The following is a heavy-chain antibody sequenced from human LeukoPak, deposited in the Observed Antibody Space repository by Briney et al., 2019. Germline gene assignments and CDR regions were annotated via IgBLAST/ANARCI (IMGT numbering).Heavy chain of an antibody. J-gene: IGHJ5*02. CDR3: ARGVGDSSGYPPYNWFDP. CDR1: GYTFTGYY. D-gene: IGHD3-22*01. V-gene: IGHV1-2*02. CDR2: INPNSGGT. Sequence: ASVKVSCKASGYTFTGYYMHWVRQAPGQGLEWMGWINPNSGGTNYAQKFQGRVTVTRDTSISTAYMELSRLRSDDTAVYYCARGVGDSSGYPPYNWFDPWGQGTLVTVSS.